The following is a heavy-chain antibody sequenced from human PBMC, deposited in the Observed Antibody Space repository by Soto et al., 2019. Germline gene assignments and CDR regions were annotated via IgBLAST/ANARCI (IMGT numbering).Heavy chain of an antibody. CDR1: GFSFSSYA. J-gene: IGHJ4*02. D-gene: IGHD6-19*01. Sequence: EVQLLESGGGLVQPGGSLRLSCAASGFSFSSYAMNWVRQAPGKGLEWVTTINGGSTPYYADSVKGRFTISRDNSKSTLYLQMISLRVEDMAIYYCAKGPHSSAWHYFDYWGQGTLITVSS. CDR3: AKGPHSSAWHYFDY. CDR2: INGGSTP. V-gene: IGHV3-23*01.